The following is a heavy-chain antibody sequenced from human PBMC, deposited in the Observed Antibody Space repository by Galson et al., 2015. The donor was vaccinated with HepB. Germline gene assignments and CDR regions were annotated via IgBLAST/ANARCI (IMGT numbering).Heavy chain of an antibody. CDR2: IYSGGST. D-gene: IGHD1-26*01. CDR3: ARGMSGSYYGHYFDY. V-gene: IGHV3-53*01. Sequence: SLRLSCAASGFTVSSNYMSWVRQAPGKGLEWVSVIYSGGSTYYADSVKDRFTISRDNSKNTLYLQMNSLRAEDTAVYYCARGMSGSYYGHYFDYWGQGTLVTVSS. CDR1: GFTVSSNY. J-gene: IGHJ4*02.